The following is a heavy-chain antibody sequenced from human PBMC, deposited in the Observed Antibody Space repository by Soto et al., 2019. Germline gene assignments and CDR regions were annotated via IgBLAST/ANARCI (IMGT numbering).Heavy chain of an antibody. CDR1: CGSISGGPYY. CDR3: ARVGYIAKDYFYYFGLDV. V-gene: IGHV4-30-4*01. D-gene: IGHD6-13*01. J-gene: IGHJ6*02. Sequence: SETLSLTCNVSCGSISGGPYYWSWIRQPPGKGLEWIGYTFHSGPSFYNPSLKSRLSISLDTSRNQFSLKMSSVTAADTAVYFCARVGYIAKDYFYYFGLDVWGQGTTVTVS. CDR2: TFHSGPS.